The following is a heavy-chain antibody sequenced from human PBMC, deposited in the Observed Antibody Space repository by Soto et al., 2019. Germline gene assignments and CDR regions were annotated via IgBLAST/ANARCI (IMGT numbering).Heavy chain of an antibody. CDR3: ARHVKPSEEPHGMDV. D-gene: IGHD1-26*01. CDR2: IYPGDSDT. Sequence: PEESLNSSCKDSGYSFTSYWIVWVLQVPGKGLEWMGIIYPGDSDTIYSPSFQGQVTISADKSISTAYLQWSSLKASDTAMYYCARHVKPSEEPHGMDVWGQGTTVTVSS. V-gene: IGHV5-51*01. J-gene: IGHJ6*02. CDR1: GYSFTSYW.